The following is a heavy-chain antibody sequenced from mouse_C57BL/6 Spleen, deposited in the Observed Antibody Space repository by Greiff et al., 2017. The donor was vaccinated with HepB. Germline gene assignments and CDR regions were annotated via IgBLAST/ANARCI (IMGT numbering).Heavy chain of an antibody. CDR3: AREGDGFAY. V-gene: IGHV5-4*01. CDR1: GFTFSSYA. D-gene: IGHD3-3*01. CDR2: ISDGGSYT. J-gene: IGHJ3*01. Sequence: EVMLVESGGGLVKPGGSLKLSCAASGFTFSSYAMSWVRQTPEKRLEWVATISDGGSYTYYPDNVKGRFTISRDNAKNNLYLQMSHLKSEDTAMYYCAREGDGFAYWGQGTLVTVS.